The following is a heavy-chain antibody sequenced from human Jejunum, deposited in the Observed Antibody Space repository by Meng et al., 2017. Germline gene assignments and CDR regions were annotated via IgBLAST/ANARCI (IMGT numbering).Heavy chain of an antibody. V-gene: IGHV3-23*01. CDR3: VKAGTGFYFDY. J-gene: IGHJ4*02. CDR2: LSSSGAGT. Sequence: GESLKISCAASGFTFSTYAMTWVRQAPGKGLEWVSALSSSGAGTYYADSVKGRFTISRDNSKNTVFLQMNSLRAEDTAIYYCVKAGTGFYFDYWGQGTLVTVSS. CDR1: GFTFSTYA. D-gene: IGHD1-1*01.